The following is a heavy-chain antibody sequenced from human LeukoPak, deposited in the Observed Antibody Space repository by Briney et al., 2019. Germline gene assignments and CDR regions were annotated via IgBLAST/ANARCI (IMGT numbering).Heavy chain of an antibody. CDR1: GYTFTSYG. V-gene: IGHV1-18*01. CDR2: ISAYNGNT. CDR3: ARVLLSRSMIVVVITPFDY. Sequence: ASVKVSCKASGYTFTSYGISWVRPAPGQGREWMGWISAYNGNTNYAQKFQGRVTMTTDTSTSTAYMVLRSLRSDDTAVYYCARVLLSRSMIVVVITPFDYWGQGTLVTVSS. J-gene: IGHJ4*02. D-gene: IGHD3-22*01.